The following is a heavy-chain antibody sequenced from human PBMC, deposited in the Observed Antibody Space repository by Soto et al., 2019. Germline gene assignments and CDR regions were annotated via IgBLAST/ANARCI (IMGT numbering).Heavy chain of an antibody. CDR2: IYKSGTT. J-gene: IGHJ5*01. D-gene: IGHD2-15*01. Sequence: PSETLSLTCSVSGDSISTVDYFWAWIRQPPGQALEYIGYIYKSGTTYYNPSFEIRVAISLTTSKSHFSLNVPSVTAADTAVYFCARGRYCLTGRCFPNWFDSWGQGTLVTVSS. V-gene: IGHV4-30-4*01. CDR3: ARGRYCLTGRCFPNWFDS. CDR1: GDSISTVDYF.